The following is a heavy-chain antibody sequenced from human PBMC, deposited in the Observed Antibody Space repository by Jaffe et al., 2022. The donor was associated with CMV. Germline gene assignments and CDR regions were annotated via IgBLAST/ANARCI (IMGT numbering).Heavy chain of an antibody. Sequence: QLQLQESGPGLVKPSETLSLTCTVSGGSISSSSYYWGWIRQPPGKGLEWIGSIYYSGSTYYNPSLKSRVTISVDTSKNQFSLKLSSVTAADTAVYYCARLPVGRYQLPFYFDYWGQGTLVTVSS. J-gene: IGHJ4*02. CDR3: ARLPVGRYQLPFYFDY. V-gene: IGHV4-39*01. D-gene: IGHD2-2*01. CDR2: IYYSGST. CDR1: GGSISSSSYY.